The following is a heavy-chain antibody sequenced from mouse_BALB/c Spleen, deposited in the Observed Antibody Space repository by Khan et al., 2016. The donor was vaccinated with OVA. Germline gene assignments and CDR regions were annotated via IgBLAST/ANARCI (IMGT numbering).Heavy chain of an antibody. CDR1: GYTFTNYG. J-gene: IGHJ1*01. Sequence: QIQLVQSGPELKKPGETVKISCKASGYTFTNYGMNWVKQAPGKGLKWMGRINTYTGEPTYADDFKGRFAFSLETSASTAYLQINNLKNEDTATYFCASGGYWYFDVWGAGTTVTVSS. CDR2: INTYTGEP. D-gene: IGHD1-1*02. V-gene: IGHV9-3-1*01. CDR3: ASGGYWYFDV.